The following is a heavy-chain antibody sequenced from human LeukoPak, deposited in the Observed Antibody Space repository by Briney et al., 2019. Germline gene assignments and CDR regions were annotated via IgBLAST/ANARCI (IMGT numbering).Heavy chain of an antibody. D-gene: IGHD5-18*01. CDR1: GFTFSSYA. Sequence: GGSLRLSCAASGFTFSSYAMSWVRQAPGKGLEWVSAISGSGGSTYYADSVKGRFTISRDNAKNSLYLQMNSLRAEDTAVYYCARDIYRGYSYGYTRGYDYWGQGTLVTVSS. CDR3: ARDIYRGYSYGYTRGYDY. CDR2: ISGSGGST. J-gene: IGHJ4*02. V-gene: IGHV3-23*01.